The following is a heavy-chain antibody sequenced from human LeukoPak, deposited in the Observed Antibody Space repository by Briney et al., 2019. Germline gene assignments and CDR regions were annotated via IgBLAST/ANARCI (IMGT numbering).Heavy chain of an antibody. V-gene: IGHV2-70*04. J-gene: IGHJ4*02. CDR3: ARLRCAYCGGDYFLDY. CDR2: IGWDDDK. Sequence: SGPTLVNPTQTLTLTCTFSGFSLSTTGMRVSWIRQPSGMALVWLARIGWDDDKYYSTSLKTRLIISKDTSKNQVVLTMTNMDPVDTATYYCARLRCAYCGGDYFLDYWGQGALVTVSS. CDR1: GFSLSTTGMR. D-gene: IGHD2-21*02.